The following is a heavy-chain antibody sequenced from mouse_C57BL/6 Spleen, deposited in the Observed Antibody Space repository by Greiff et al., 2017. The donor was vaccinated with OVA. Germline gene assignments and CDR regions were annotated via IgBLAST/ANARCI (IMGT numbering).Heavy chain of an antibody. CDR3: ARRVYYDYYFDY. CDR2: IYPGSGST. J-gene: IGHJ2*01. Sequence: QVQLKQPGAELVKPGASVKMSCKASGYTFTSYWITWVKQRPGQGLEWIGDIYPGSGSTNYNEKFKSKATLTVDTSSSTAYMQLSRLTSEDSAVYYCARRVYYDYYFDYCGPGTTLTVSS. V-gene: IGHV1-55*01. CDR1: GYTFTSYW. D-gene: IGHD2-4*01.